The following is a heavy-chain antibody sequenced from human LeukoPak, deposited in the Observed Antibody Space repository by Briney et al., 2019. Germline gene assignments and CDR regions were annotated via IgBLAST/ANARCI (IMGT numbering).Heavy chain of an antibody. Sequence: GGSLRLSCTASGFTFDTYAMSWVRQAPGRGLEWISGISDNGHSTYYADSVKGRFTISRDNAKNTLFLQMTNLKAEDTALYYCEKVPAPVVRGGGFDYWGRGPRAPV. V-gene: IGHV3-23*01. J-gene: IGHJ4*02. CDR1: GFTFDTYA. CDR2: ISDNGHST. D-gene: IGHD2-21*01. CDR3: EKVPAPVVRGGGFDY.